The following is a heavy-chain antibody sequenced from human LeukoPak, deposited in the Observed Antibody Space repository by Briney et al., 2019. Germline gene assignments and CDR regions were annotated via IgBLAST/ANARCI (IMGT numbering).Heavy chain of an antibody. CDR1: GFTFSSYS. D-gene: IGHD6-13*01. CDR2: ISGRSSAV. J-gene: IGHJ4*02. CDR3: ARGGYSSTWYCEH. V-gene: IGHV3-48*02. Sequence: PGGSLRLSCAAAGFTFSSYSMNWVRQAPGKGPEGVSYISGRSSAVYYADSVKGRFTISRDNARNSLYLQMNSLRDEDTAVYYCARGGYSSTWYCEHWGQGTRVTVSS.